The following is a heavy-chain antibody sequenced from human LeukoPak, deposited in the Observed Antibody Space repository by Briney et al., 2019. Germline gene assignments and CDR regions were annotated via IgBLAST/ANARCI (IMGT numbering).Heavy chain of an antibody. CDR2: ISSSGSTI. CDR3: ARSPVAGTSYYYYMDV. Sequence: GGPLRLSCAASGFTFSSYEMNWVRQAPGKGLEWVSYISSSGSTIYYADSVKGRFTISRDNSQNTLYLQMNSLRAEDTAVYYCARSPVAGTSYYYYMDVWGKGTTVTISS. J-gene: IGHJ6*03. D-gene: IGHD6-19*01. CDR1: GFTFSSYE. V-gene: IGHV3-48*03.